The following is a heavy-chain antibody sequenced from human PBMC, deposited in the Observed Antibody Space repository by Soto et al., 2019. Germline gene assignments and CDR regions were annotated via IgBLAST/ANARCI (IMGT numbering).Heavy chain of an antibody. CDR3: ARVGTTLRDFDL. CDR1: GYTFTTYG. J-gene: IGHJ6*02. Sequence: ASVKVSCKASGYTFTTYGISWVRQAPGEGLEWMGWISTYNGNANYAQKFQGRVTMTTDTSTSTAYMELRSLRSDDTAVYYCARVGTTLRDFDLWGPGTTVTVSS. V-gene: IGHV1-18*01. D-gene: IGHD1-26*01. CDR2: ISTYNGNA.